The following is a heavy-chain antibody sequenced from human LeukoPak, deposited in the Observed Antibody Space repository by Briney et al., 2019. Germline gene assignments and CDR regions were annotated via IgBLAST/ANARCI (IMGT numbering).Heavy chain of an antibody. D-gene: IGHD6-13*01. CDR3: ARPGAAAGSRSWFDP. J-gene: IGHJ5*02. Sequence: PSETLSLTCTVSGGSISSYCWSWIRQPPGKGPEWIGYIYYSGGTNYNPSLKSRVTISVDTSKNQFSLKLSSVTAADTAVYYCARPGAAAGSRSWFDPWGQGTLVSVSS. CDR1: GGSISSYC. CDR2: IYYSGGT. V-gene: IGHV4-59*01.